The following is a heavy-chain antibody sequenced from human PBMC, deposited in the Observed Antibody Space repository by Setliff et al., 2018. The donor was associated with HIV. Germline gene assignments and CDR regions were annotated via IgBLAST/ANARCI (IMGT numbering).Heavy chain of an antibody. CDR3: AKGPNFEYAFDI. Sequence: ASVKVSCKASGGTFSNYAFSWVRQAPGQGLEWMGGLIPIVDITKSTQKFRDRVTFTADESTKTAQMELSGLTFEDTAVYYCAKGPNFEYAFDIWGQGTVVTVSS. CDR1: GGTFSNYA. V-gene: IGHV1-69*10. CDR2: LIPIVDIT. D-gene: IGHD2-8*01. J-gene: IGHJ3*02.